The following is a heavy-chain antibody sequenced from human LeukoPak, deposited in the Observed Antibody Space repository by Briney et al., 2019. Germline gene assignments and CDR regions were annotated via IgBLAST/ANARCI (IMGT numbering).Heavy chain of an antibody. CDR2: ISAYSGNT. CDR1: GYTFTSYG. D-gene: IGHD3-9*01. Sequence: GASVKVSCKASGYTFTSYGISWVRQAPGQGLEWMGWISAYSGNTNYAQNLQGRVTMTTDTSTSTAYMELRSLRSDDTALYYCARFESGYDILTGYYTNNWFDPWGQGTLVTVSS. J-gene: IGHJ5*02. V-gene: IGHV1-18*01. CDR3: ARFESGYDILTGYYTNNWFDP.